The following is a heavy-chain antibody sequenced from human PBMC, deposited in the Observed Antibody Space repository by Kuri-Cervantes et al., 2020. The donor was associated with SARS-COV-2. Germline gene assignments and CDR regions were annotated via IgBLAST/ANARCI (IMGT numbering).Heavy chain of an antibody. CDR3: ARSPWTSYIFDY. CDR2: IYYSGST. CDR1: GGSISSGSYY. V-gene: IGHV4-61*10. Sequence: SETLSLTCTVSGGSISSGSYYWSWIRQPAGKGLEWIGSIYYSGSTYYNPSLKSRVTISVDTSKNQFSLKLKSVTAADTAVYYCARSPWTSYIFDYWGLGTLVTVSS. D-gene: IGHD3-10*01. J-gene: IGHJ4*02.